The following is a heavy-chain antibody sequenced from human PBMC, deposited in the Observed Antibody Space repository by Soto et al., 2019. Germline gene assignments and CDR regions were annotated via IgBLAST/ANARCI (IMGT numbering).Heavy chain of an antibody. CDR3: ARVYLMATITSLGY. D-gene: IGHD5-12*01. CDR2: INKDGSER. Sequence: GPLRLSCAASGFTFSNYWLSWVRQAPGKGLEWVANINKDGSERYYADSVDGRFTVSRDNAENSLNLQMNSLRGEDTAVYYCARVYLMATITSLGYWGQGTLVTSPQ. CDR1: GFTFSNYW. V-gene: IGHV3-7*01. J-gene: IGHJ4*02.